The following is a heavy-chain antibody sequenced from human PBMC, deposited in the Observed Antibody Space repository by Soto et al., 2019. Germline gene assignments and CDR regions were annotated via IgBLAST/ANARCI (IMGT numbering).Heavy chain of an antibody. CDR2: ISAYNGNT. J-gene: IGHJ6*02. D-gene: IGHD3-10*01. Sequence: QVQLVQSGAEVKKPGASVKVSCKASGYSFTSYGISWVRQAPGQGLGWMGWISAYNGNTNYAQKLQGRATMTTDTSTSTAYTELRSLRSDDTAVYYCARDNGFGDSDVWGQGTTVTVSS. CDR3: ARDNGFGDSDV. CDR1: GYSFTSYG. V-gene: IGHV1-18*01.